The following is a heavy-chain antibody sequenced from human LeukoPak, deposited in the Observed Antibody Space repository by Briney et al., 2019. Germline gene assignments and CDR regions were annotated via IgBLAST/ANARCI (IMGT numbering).Heavy chain of an antibody. J-gene: IGHJ6*04. Sequence: GASVKVSCKASGYTFTSYYMHWVRQAPGQGLEWMGMIDPSGGSTNYAQKFQGRVTVTRDTSTSTVYVELSSLRSEDTAVYYCARARVGAILLDVWGKGTTVTVSS. D-gene: IGHD1-26*01. CDR2: IDPSGGST. CDR1: GYTFTSYY. V-gene: IGHV1-46*01. CDR3: ARARVGAILLDV.